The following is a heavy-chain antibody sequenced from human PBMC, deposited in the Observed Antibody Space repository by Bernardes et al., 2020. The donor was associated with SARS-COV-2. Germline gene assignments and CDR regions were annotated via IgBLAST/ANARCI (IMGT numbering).Heavy chain of an antibody. Sequence: GGSLRLSCAASGIAFHNYWMHWVRQAPGKELVWVSRISGDGRTTNYADSVKGRFTISRDNAENTLYLQMNNLRDEDTAVYYCAGTTITCCDYWGRGSLVTVSS. D-gene: IGHD2-21*02. CDR1: GIAFHNYW. J-gene: IGHJ4*02. CDR3: AGTTITCCDY. V-gene: IGHV3-74*01. CDR2: ISGDGRTT.